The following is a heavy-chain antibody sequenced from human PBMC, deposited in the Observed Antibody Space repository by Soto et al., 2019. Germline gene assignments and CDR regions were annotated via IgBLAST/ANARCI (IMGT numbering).Heavy chain of an antibody. V-gene: IGHV4-39*01. CDR3: ASTKDETLYFDY. J-gene: IGHJ4*02. CDR1: GGSISSSSYY. Sequence: ETLSLTCTVSGGSISSSSYYWGWIRQPPGKGLEWIGSIYYSGSTYYNPSLKSRVTISVDTSKNQFSLKLSSVTAADTAVYYCASTKDETLYFDYWGQGTLVTVSS. CDR2: IYYSGST. D-gene: IGHD2-15*01.